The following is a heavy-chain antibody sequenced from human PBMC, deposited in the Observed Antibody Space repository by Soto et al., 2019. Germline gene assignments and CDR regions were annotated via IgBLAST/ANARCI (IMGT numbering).Heavy chain of an antibody. CDR2: IYYSGST. CDR1: GGSISSYY. D-gene: IGHD4-4*01. J-gene: IGHJ5*02. Sequence: SETLSLTCTVSGGSISSYYWSWIRQPPGKGLEWIGYIYYSGSTNYNPSLKSRVTISVDTSKNQFSLKLSSVTAADTAVYYCARVLDWGSNYGPLPLEWRLDPWGQGTLVTVSS. CDR3: ARVLDWGSNYGPLPLEWRLDP. V-gene: IGHV4-59*01.